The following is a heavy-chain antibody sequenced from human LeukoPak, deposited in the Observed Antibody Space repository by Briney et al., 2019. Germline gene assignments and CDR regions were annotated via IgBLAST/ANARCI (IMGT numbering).Heavy chain of an antibody. Sequence: PGASLRLSCAASGFTFSSYAMSWVRQAPGKGLEWVSAISGSGGSTYYAASVKGRFTISRDNSKNTLYLQMNSLRAEDTAVYYCAKFGGYCSSTSCYVRNYYYYGMDVWGQGTTVTVSS. D-gene: IGHD2-2*01. CDR2: ISGSGGST. J-gene: IGHJ6*02. CDR1: GFTFSSYA. CDR3: AKFGGYCSSTSCYVRNYYYYGMDV. V-gene: IGHV3-23*01.